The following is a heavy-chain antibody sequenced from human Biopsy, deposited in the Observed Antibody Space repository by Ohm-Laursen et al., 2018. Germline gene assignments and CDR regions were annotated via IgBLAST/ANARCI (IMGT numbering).Heavy chain of an antibody. V-gene: IGHV1-69*06. CDR2: NIPILGTG. CDR1: GGTFSNYG. CDR3: ATKLTGYFHH. J-gene: IGHJ1*01. Sequence: GASVKVSCKAPGGTFSNYGVNWVRQAPGQGLEWLGGNIPILGTGNYAQKFQDRVTVAADTSTRTATMELRSLRSDDTAVYYCATKLTGYFHHWGQGILVIVSS. D-gene: IGHD3-9*01.